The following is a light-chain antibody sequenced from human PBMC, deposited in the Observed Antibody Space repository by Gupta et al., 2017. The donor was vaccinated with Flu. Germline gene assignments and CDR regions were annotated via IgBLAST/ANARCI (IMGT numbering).Light chain of an antibody. CDR3: MQSIQRPLT. CDR1: QSLLHSDGKTY. J-gene: IGKJ4*01. V-gene: IGKV2D-29*01. Sequence: ISCKTSQSLLHSDGKTYLYWYVQKAGQPPQVLIQEVSTRPSGVPDRFSGSGSGTDFTLKISRVEADDVGVYYCMQSIQRPLTFGGGTKVEIK. CDR2: EVS.